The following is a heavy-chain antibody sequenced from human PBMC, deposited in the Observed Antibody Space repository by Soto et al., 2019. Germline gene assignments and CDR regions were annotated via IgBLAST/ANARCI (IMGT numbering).Heavy chain of an antibody. D-gene: IGHD4-17*01. J-gene: IGHJ4*02. CDR2: ISYSGST. CDR1: GGSISSGGYY. V-gene: IGHV4-61*08. Sequence: SETLSLTCTVSGGSISSGGYYWSWIRQHPGKGLKFIGYISYSGSTNYNPSLKSRVTISVDTSKSQFSLKLTSVAAADTAVYYCARHSGDYEGFAYWGRGYLVTVSS. CDR3: ARHSGDYEGFAY.